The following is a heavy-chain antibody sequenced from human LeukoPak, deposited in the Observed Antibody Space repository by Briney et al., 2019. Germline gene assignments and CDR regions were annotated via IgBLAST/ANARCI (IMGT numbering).Heavy chain of an antibody. D-gene: IGHD3-22*01. Sequence: SETLSLTCTVSGGSISSYYWSWIRQPPGKGLEWIGHIYYSGSTNYNPSLKSRVSISVDTSKNQFSLKLSSVTAADTAVYYCARVDSGYSLLLWGQGTLVTVFS. J-gene: IGHJ4*02. CDR3: ARVDSGYSLLL. V-gene: IGHV4-59*01. CDR2: IYYSGST. CDR1: GGSISSYY.